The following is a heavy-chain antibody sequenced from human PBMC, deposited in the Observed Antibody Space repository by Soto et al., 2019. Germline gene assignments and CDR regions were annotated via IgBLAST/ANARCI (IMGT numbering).Heavy chain of an antibody. CDR3: ARDQVEWLVQYYYDYGTDV. V-gene: IGHV3-48*03. Sequence: SGGSLRLSCAASGFPFSIYEMNWVRQSPGKGLEWVSYISSSGSTIYYADSVKGRFTISRDNAKNSLYLQMNSLRAEDTAVYYCARDQVEWLVQYYYDYGTDVWGQGTTVTVSS. D-gene: IGHD6-19*01. CDR1: GFPFSIYE. CDR2: ISSSGSTI. J-gene: IGHJ6*02.